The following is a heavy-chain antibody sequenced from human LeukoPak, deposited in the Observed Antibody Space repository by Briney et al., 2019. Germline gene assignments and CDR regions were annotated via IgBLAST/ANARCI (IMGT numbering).Heavy chain of an antibody. Sequence: GGSLKLSCAASGYTFNSYSMNWVRQAPGKGLEWVSYISSSSSTIYYADSVKGRFTISRDNAKNSLYLQMNSLRAEDTAVYYCAIGSLYGGNWGFDYWGQGTLVTVSS. CDR3: AIGSLYGGNWGFDY. CDR1: GYTFNSYS. D-gene: IGHD4-23*01. J-gene: IGHJ4*02. V-gene: IGHV3-48*04. CDR2: ISSSSSTI.